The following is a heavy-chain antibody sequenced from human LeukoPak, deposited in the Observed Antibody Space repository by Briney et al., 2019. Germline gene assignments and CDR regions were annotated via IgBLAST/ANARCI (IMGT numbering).Heavy chain of an antibody. D-gene: IGHD6-6*01. Sequence: GGSLRLSCAASGFTVSSNYKSWVRQAPGKGLEWVSVIYSGGSTYYADSVKGRFTISRDNSKNTLYLQMNSLRAEDTAVYYCARDPFYSSSQGGMDVWGQGTTVTVSS. CDR2: IYSGGST. V-gene: IGHV3-53*01. CDR3: ARDPFYSSSQGGMDV. CDR1: GFTVSSNY. J-gene: IGHJ6*02.